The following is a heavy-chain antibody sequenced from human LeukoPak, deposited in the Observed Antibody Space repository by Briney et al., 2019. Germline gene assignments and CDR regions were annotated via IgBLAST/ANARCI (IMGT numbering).Heavy chain of an antibody. CDR3: ARGSLGREVSAFFKN. D-gene: IGHD5/OR15-5a*01. Sequence: TPSETLSLTCTVSSYSISSGYYWSWIRQPAGKGLEWIGRIYTTGSTNYNPSLKSRVTISVDTSENQFSLRLSSVTAADTAVYYCARGSLGREVSAFFKNWGQGILVTVSS. J-gene: IGHJ4*02. CDR1: SYSISSGYY. CDR2: IYTTGST. V-gene: IGHV4-61*02.